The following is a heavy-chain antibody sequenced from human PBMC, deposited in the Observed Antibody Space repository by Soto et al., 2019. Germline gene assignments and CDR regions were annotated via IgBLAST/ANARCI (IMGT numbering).Heavy chain of an antibody. Sequence: QVQLVESGGGVVQPGRSLRLSCTVSGFTFTNHAIHWVRQAPGKGLEWVAQIWADERNIYSADQVKGQFTFSRDNSKNTVYLHMNSLRDDETAVYYCARDVQQWAPFTMDVGGQGTTVTVSS. D-gene: IGHD6-19*01. CDR1: GFTFTNHA. J-gene: IGHJ6*02. V-gene: IGHV3-33*01. CDR3: ARDVQQWAPFTMDV. CDR2: IWADERNI.